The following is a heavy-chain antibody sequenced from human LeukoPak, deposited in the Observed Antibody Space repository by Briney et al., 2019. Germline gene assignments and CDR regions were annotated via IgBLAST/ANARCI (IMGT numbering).Heavy chain of an antibody. J-gene: IGHJ4*02. CDR3: ARSAYSGSYVRYFDY. CDR2: IYYSGST. Sequence: SETLSLTCAVSGGSISSYYWSWVRQPPRKGLEWILYIYYSGSTNYNPSLKSRVTISVAPSKNQFSLRLSSVTAADTAVYYCARSAYSGSYVRYFDYWGEGTLVTVSS. V-gene: IGHV4-59*01. CDR1: GGSISSYY. D-gene: IGHD1-26*01.